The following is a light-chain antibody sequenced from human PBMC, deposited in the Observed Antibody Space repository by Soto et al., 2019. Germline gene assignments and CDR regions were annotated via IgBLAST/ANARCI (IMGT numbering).Light chain of an antibody. V-gene: IGKV1-5*03. CDR3: QQYTGYSRT. CDR2: KAS. J-gene: IGKJ1*01. Sequence: IQLTHSPPTLSASVVYRVTITFRASQTISTCMAWYQQKPGKAPKLLIYKASSLESGVPSRFSGSGSGTEFTLTISTLQPDDFATYYCQQYTGYSRTFGQGTKVDI. CDR1: QTISTC.